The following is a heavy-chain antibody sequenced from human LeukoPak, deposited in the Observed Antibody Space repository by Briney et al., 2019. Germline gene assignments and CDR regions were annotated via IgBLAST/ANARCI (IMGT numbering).Heavy chain of an antibody. Sequence: SETLSLTCAVSGGSVSSDNWWSWVRQPPGKGLEWIGEIHHSGNTNYSPSLKSRVTISLDKSRNQFSLKLNSVTAADTAVYYCAKAGVWLTGVWGQGTLVTVSS. V-gene: IGHV4-4*02. CDR3: AKAGVWLTGV. D-gene: IGHD1-14*01. CDR2: IHHSGNT. CDR1: GGSVSSDNW. J-gene: IGHJ4*02.